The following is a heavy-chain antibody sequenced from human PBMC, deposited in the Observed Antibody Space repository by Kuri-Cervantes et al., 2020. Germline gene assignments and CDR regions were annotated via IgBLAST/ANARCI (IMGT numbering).Heavy chain of an antibody. CDR1: GFTFRNYG. CDR2: IWYDGSNK. V-gene: IGHV3-33*01. J-gene: IGHJ5*02. CDR3: ARDPHSFNWFDP. Sequence: GESLKISCAASGFTFRNYGMDWVRQAPGKGLEWVAVIWYDGSNKYYADSVKGRFTISRDNAKNSLYLQMNSLRAEDTAVYYCARDPHSFNWFDPWGQGTLVTVSS.